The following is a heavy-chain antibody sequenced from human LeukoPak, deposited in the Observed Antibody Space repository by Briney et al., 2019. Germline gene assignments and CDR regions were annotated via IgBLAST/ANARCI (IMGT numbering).Heavy chain of an antibody. CDR2: LNPSSGST. V-gene: IGHV1-46*01. D-gene: IGHD3-22*01. CDR1: GHTFTTYY. J-gene: IGHJ4*02. Sequence: ASVKVSCKASGHTFTTYYMHWVRQAPGQGLEWMGILNPSSGSTSYAQRFQGRVTMTRDTSTSTFYMELRSLKSEDTAVYYCARDGEYYDSSGSYFDYWGQGTAVTVSS. CDR3: ARDGEYYDSSGSYFDY.